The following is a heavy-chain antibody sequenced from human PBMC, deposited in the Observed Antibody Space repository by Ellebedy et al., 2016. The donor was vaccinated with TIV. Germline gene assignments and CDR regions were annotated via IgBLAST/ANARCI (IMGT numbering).Heavy chain of an antibody. CDR1: GFTFGDYD. D-gene: IGHD2-21*02. CDR2: ISSSNSTI. J-gene: IGHJ6*02. CDR3: ARDPGDGGLGYYYYYYGMDV. Sequence: PGGSLRLSCTASGFTFGDYDMSWFRQAPGKGLEWVSYISSSNSTIYYSDSVKGSFTISRDNAKNSLYLQMNSLRAEDTAVYYCARDPGDGGLGYYYYYYGMDVWGQGTTVTVSS. V-gene: IGHV3-48*01.